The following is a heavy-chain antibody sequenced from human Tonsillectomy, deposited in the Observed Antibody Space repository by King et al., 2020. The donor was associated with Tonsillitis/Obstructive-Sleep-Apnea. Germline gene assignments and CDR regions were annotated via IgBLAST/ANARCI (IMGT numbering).Heavy chain of an antibody. V-gene: IGHV4-34*01. Sequence: VQLQQWGAGLLKPSETLSLTCAVSGGSFSGYYWSWIRQPPGKGLEWIGEINHSGSTNYNPSLKSRVTISVDTSKNQFSLKLSSVTAADTAVYYCARGRRDSSGYYYVPFDYWGQGTLVTVSS. CDR2: INHSGST. J-gene: IGHJ4*02. D-gene: IGHD3-22*01. CDR3: ARGRRDSSGYYYVPFDY. CDR1: GGSFSGYY.